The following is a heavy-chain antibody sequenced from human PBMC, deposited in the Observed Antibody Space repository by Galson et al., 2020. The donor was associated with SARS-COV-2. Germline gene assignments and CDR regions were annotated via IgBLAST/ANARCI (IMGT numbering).Heavy chain of an antibody. CDR3: ARGLLWFGELLSQGYMDV. Sequence: GGSLRLSCAASGFTFSSYAMHWVRQAPGKGLEWVAVISYDGSNKYYADSVKGRFTISRDNSKNTLYLQMNSLRAEDTAVFYCARGLLWFGELLSQGYMDVWGKGTTVTISS. V-gene: IGHV3-30*04. CDR1: GFTFSSYA. D-gene: IGHD3-10*01. J-gene: IGHJ6*03. CDR2: ISYDGSNK.